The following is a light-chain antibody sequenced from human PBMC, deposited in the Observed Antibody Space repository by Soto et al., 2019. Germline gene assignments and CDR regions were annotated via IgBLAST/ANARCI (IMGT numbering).Light chain of an antibody. Sequence: QSVLTQSPSASGTPGQTVTISCSGSSSNIGTNYVFWYQHVPGTAPKLLLYKNNQRPSGVPDRFSGSKSGTSAALAISGLRSEDEAHYSGASWDESLSGVVFGGGTKLTVL. V-gene: IGLV1-47*01. CDR2: KNN. CDR3: ASWDESLSGVV. CDR1: SSNIGTNY. J-gene: IGLJ3*02.